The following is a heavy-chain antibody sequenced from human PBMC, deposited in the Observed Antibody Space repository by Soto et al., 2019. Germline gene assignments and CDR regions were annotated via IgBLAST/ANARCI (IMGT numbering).Heavy chain of an antibody. J-gene: IGHJ4*02. CDR1: GGTFSSYA. CDR3: ASAPSVRAAIKLDH. CDR2: IIPIFGTA. V-gene: IGHV1-69*13. D-gene: IGHD2-2*01. Sequence: SVKVSCKASGGTFSSYAISWVRQAPGQGLEWMGGIIPIFGTANYAQKFQGRVTITADESTSTAYMELSSLRSEDTAVYYCASAPSVRAAIKLDHWRQRTMVTVSS.